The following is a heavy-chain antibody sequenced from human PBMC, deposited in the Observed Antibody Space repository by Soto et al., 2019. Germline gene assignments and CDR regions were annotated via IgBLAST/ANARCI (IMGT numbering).Heavy chain of an antibody. Sequence: GGSLRLSCAATGFNLRANGMSWFRQAPGKGLEWVSSFASGADDTWYADSLEGRFTISRDKSKNTMYLQMNSLRAEDTALYYCAGHGGYSYLGQGTLVTVSS. J-gene: IGHJ4*02. CDR1: GFNLRANG. V-gene: IGHV3-23*01. D-gene: IGHD4-17*01. CDR2: FASGADDT. CDR3: AGHGGYSY.